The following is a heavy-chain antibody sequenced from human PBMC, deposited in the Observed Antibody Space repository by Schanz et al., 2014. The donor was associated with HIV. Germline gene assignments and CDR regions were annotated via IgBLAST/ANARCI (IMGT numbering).Heavy chain of an antibody. CDR2: IWYDGSNK. J-gene: IGHJ3*02. CDR1: GFTFSSYA. Sequence: VQLLESGGGLVKPGGSLRLSCAASGFTFSSYAMSWVRQAPGKGLEWVAVIWYDGSNKYYADSVKGRFTISRDNSKNTLYLQMNSLRAEDTALYYCAKEMVSRYYGDAFNIWGQGTMVTVSS. D-gene: IGHD3-16*01. V-gene: IGHV3-30*02. CDR3: AKEMVSRYYGDAFNI.